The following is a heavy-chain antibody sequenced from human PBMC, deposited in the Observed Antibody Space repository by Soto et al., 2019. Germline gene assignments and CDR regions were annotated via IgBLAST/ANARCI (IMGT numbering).Heavy chain of an antibody. CDR2: ISYDGSNK. D-gene: IGHD3-16*01. CDR1: GFTFSSYA. CDR3: ASDARRGESIRPSNWFDP. V-gene: IGHV3-30-3*01. J-gene: IGHJ5*02. Sequence: QVQLVESGGGVVQPGRSLRLSCAASGFTFSSYAMHWVRQAPGKGLEWGAVISYDGSNKYYAGSVEGRFTISRDNSKNMLYIQIKSLRAEDTAVYYCASDARRGESIRPSNWFDPWGQGTLVTVSS.